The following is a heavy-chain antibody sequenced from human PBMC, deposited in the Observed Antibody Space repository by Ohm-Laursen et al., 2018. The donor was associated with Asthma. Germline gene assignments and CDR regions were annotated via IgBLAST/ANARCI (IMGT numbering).Heavy chain of an antibody. CDR3: AREISKLTGPYYFDY. V-gene: IGHV3-33*01. J-gene: IGHJ4*02. D-gene: IGHD1-20*01. Sequence: SLRLSCAASGFTFSSYGMHWVRQAPGKGLEWVAVIWYDGSNKYYADSVKGRFTISRDNSKNTLYLQMNSLRAEDTAVYYCAREISKLTGPYYFDYWGQGTLVTVSS. CDR1: GFTFSSYG. CDR2: IWYDGSNK.